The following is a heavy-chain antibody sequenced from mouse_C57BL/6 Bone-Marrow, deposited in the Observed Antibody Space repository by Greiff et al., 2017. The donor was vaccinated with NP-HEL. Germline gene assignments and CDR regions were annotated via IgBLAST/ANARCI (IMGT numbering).Heavy chain of an antibody. CDR2: ISSGGSYT. Sequence: EVKLVESGGDLVKPGGSLKLSCAASGFTFSSYGMSWVRQTPDKRLEWDATISSGGSYTYYPDSVKGRFPISRDNAKNTLYLQMSSLKSEDTAMYYCARHGGAMDYWGQGTSVTVSS. V-gene: IGHV5-6*01. J-gene: IGHJ4*01. CDR3: ARHGGAMDY. CDR1: GFTFSSYG.